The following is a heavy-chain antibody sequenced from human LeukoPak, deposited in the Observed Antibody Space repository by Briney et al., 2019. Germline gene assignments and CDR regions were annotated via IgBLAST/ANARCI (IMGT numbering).Heavy chain of an antibody. CDR1: GFTFSTNY. V-gene: IGHV3-53*01. Sequence: SGGSLRLSCAASGFTFSTNYMSWGRQAPGKGLEWVSVIYSDGRTYYSDSVKGRFTTSRDNYKNTVYLQMNSLRGEDTAVYYCARGQYFDSSGYYPPDYWGQGTLVTVSS. J-gene: IGHJ4*02. CDR2: IYSDGRT. CDR3: ARGQYFDSSGYYPPDY. D-gene: IGHD3-22*01.